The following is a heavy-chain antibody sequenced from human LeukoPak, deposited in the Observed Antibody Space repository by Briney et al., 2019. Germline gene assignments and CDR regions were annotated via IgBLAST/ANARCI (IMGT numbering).Heavy chain of an antibody. V-gene: IGHV3-48*01. CDR1: GFTFSSYS. CDR3: ARDPRGEYCTNGVCSKTTPQIFQH. Sequence: GGSLRLSCAASGFTFSSYSMNWVRQAPGRGLEWVSYISSSSSTIYYADSVKGRFTISRDNAKNSLYLQMNSLRAEDTAVYYCARDPRGEYCTNGVCSKTTPQIFQHWGQGTLVTVSS. J-gene: IGHJ1*01. CDR2: ISSSSSTI. D-gene: IGHD2-8*01.